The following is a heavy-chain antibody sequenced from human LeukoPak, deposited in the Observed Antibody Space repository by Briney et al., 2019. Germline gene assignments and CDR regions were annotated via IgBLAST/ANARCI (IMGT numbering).Heavy chain of an antibody. CDR3: ARSIAARPSFDY. CDR2: IYTSGST. V-gene: IGHV4-61*02. CDR1: GGSISSGSYY. Sequence: SETLSLTCTVSGGSISSGSYYWSWIRQPAGKGLEWIGRIYTSGSTNYNPSLKSRVTISVDTSKNQFSLKLSSVTAADTAVYYCARSIAARPSFDYWGQGTLVTVSS. J-gene: IGHJ4*02. D-gene: IGHD6-6*01.